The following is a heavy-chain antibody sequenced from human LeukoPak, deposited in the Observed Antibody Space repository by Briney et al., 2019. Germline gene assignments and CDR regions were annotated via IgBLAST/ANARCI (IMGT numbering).Heavy chain of an antibody. J-gene: IGHJ5*02. CDR3: TRDRGTYNWFDP. Sequence: AGGSLRLSCAASGFTFSGSAVHWVRQSSGKGLGWVGHIDKKDNLYATAYAESVKGRFTISRDDSKDTAFLHMDSLKTEDTALYYCTRDRGTYNWFDPWGQGTLVTVSS. CDR2: IDKKDNLYAT. D-gene: IGHD2-15*01. V-gene: IGHV3-73*01. CDR1: GFTFSGSA.